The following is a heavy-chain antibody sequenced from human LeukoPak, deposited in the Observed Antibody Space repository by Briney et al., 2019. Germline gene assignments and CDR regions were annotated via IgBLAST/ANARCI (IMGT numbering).Heavy chain of an antibody. CDR1: GFTFSSYG. CDR3: AKDAPRGGFDY. CDR2: ISHDGSNK. Sequence: GRSLRLSCAASGFTFSSYGMHWVRQAPGKGLEWVAVISHDGSNKYYADSVKGRFTISRDNSKNTLYLQMNSLRAEDTAVYYCAKDAPRGGFDYWGQGTLVTVSS. J-gene: IGHJ4*02. D-gene: IGHD3-10*01. V-gene: IGHV3-30*18.